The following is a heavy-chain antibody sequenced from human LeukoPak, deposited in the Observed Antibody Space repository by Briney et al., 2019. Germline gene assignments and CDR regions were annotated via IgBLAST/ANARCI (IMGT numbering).Heavy chain of an antibody. CDR1: VYTVTSYG. V-gene: IGHV1-18*01. J-gene: IGHJ4*02. D-gene: IGHD3-22*01. CDR3: ERDSYTMIVVVPPYY. Sequence: ASVKVSRKASVYTVTSYGISWVRQAPCQGREWMGWMSAYNGNTNYAHKLQGRVTITTDASTSTDYMELRSLRSDDTAVYYCERDSYTMIVVVPPYYWGQGTLVTVSS. CDR2: MSAYNGNT.